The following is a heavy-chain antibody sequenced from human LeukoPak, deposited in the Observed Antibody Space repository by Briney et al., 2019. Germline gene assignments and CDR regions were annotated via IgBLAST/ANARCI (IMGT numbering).Heavy chain of an antibody. V-gene: IGHV3-48*04. CDR2: ISSSSNSI. J-gene: IGHJ6*02. CDR3: ARVNDILTGYYYYGMDV. CDR1: GFTFSVYG. D-gene: IGHD3-9*01. Sequence: GGSLRLSCASSGFTFSVYGMNWVRQAPGKGLEWVSYISSSSNSIYYADSVKGRFTISRDNAKNSLYLQMNSLRAEDTAVYYCARVNDILTGYYYYGMDVWGQGTTVTVSS.